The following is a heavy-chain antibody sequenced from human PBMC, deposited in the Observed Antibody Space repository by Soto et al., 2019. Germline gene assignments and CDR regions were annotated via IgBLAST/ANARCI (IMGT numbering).Heavy chain of an antibody. D-gene: IGHD2-15*01. J-gene: IGHJ6*03. V-gene: IGHV3-66*01. CDR2: IQSCVPT. CDR1: GFPVSSTY. Sequence: GGCLSLSCEASGFPVSSTYLSWVRHAPGNGLKRISLIQSCVPTYYADSVKGRFTISIDTSENTVHLQMDSLRAEDTAVYYCARDDVLCDGGRCYGVPLDVWGKGT. CDR3: ARDDVLCDGGRCYGVPLDV.